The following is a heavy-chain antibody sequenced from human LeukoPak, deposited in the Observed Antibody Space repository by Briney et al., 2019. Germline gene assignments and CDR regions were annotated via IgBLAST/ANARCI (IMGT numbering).Heavy chain of an antibody. V-gene: IGHV3-7*03. CDR1: GFTFKSYW. Sequence: GGSLRLSCAASGFTFKSYWMNWVRHAPGKGLEWVASIKQDGTEQEYVDSVKGRFTVSRDNAKNLVYLQMNNLRAEDSAIYYCARDLPNWEPFDYWGQGTLVTVSS. CDR3: ARDLPNWEPFDY. J-gene: IGHJ4*02. D-gene: IGHD1-26*01. CDR2: IKQDGTEQ.